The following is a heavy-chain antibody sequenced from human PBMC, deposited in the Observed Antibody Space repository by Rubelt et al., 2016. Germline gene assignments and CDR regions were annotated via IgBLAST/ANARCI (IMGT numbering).Heavy chain of an antibody. CDR3: AKDSRDSGSYNDY. CDR2: VGGSGDTT. V-gene: IGHV3-23*01. J-gene: IGHJ4*02. Sequence: QAPGKGLEWVSTVGGSGDTTYYADSVKGRFTISRDNSKDTLSLQMDSLRADDTAIYYCAKDSRDSGSYNDYWGQGTLVTVSS. D-gene: IGHD1-26*01.